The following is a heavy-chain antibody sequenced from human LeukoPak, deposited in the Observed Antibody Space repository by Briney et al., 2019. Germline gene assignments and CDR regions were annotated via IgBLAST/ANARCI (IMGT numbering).Heavy chain of an antibody. D-gene: IGHD3-3*01. CDR1: GFTFSSYE. J-gene: IGHJ6*02. CDR2: ISSSGSTI. V-gene: IGHV3-48*03. CDR3: TGNRPPLEWLSYYYCYGMDV. Sequence: GGSLRLSCAASGFTFSSYEMNWVRQAPGKGLEWASYISSSGSTIYYADSVKGRFTISRDNAKNSLYLQMNSLRAEDTAVYYCTGNRPPLEWLSYYYCYGMDVWGQGTTVTVSS.